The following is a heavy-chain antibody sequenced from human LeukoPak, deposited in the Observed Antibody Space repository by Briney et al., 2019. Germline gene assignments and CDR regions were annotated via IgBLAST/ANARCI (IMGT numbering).Heavy chain of an antibody. CDR1: GGSISSSSYY. V-gene: IGHV4-39*01. Sequence: PSETLSLTCTVSGGSISSSSYYWGWIRQPPGKGLEWIGSIYYSGSTYYNPSLKSRVTISVDTSKNQFSLKLSSVTAADTAVYYCASQYCSGGSCSPGAANWFDPWGQGTLVTVSS. CDR3: ASQYCSGGSCSPGAANWFDP. CDR2: IYYSGST. J-gene: IGHJ5*02. D-gene: IGHD2-15*01.